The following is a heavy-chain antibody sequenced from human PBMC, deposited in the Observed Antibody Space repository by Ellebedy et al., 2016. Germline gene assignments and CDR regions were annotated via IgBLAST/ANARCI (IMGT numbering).Heavy chain of an antibody. D-gene: IGHD3-22*01. J-gene: IGHJ4*02. CDR2: ISGSGGST. Sequence: GGSLRLSXAASGFTFSSYAMSWVRQAPGKGLEWVSAISGSGGSTYYADSVKGRFTISRDNSKNTLYLQMNSLRAEDTAVYYCAKDGSMDSSGYYSHASDYWGQGTLVTVSS. CDR3: AKDGSMDSSGYYSHASDY. V-gene: IGHV3-23*01. CDR1: GFTFSSYA.